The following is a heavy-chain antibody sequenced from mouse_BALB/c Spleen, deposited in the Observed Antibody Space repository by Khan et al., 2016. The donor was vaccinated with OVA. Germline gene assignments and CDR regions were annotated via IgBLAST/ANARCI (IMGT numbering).Heavy chain of an antibody. CDR3: ARWYDFFAY. J-gene: IGHJ3*01. V-gene: IGHV1-26*01. Sequence: VQLQQSGPDLVKPGASVKISCKASGYSFTLYYMTWVKQSHGKSLEWIGRVNPNTGGSDYNQEFKGKAILTVDKSSNTAYMELHSLTSEDSAVXYCARWYDFFAYWGQGTLVTVSA. CDR2: VNPNTGGS. CDR1: GYSFTLYY. D-gene: IGHD2-14*01.